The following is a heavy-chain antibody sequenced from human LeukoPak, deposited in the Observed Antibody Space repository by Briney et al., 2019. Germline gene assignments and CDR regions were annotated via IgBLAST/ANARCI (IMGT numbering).Heavy chain of an antibody. CDR2: ISGSGGST. D-gene: IGHD2-15*01. Sequence: PGGSLRLSCAASGFTFSSYAMSWVRQAPGKGLEWVSAISGSGGSTYYADSVEGRFTISRDNSKNTLYLQMNSLRAEDTAVYYCAKDMFMLLPPSYFDYWGQGTLVTVSS. J-gene: IGHJ4*02. CDR3: AKDMFMLLPPSYFDY. V-gene: IGHV3-23*01. CDR1: GFTFSSYA.